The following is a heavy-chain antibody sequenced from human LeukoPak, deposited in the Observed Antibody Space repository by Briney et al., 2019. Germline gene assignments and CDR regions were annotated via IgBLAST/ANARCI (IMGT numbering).Heavy chain of an antibody. CDR3: ARGLDDFWSGYYLFDY. CDR1: GGSISSGDYY. Sequence: SETLSLTCTVSGGSISSGDYYWSWIRQPPGKGLEWIGYIYYSGSTYYNPSLKSRVTISVDTSKNQFSLKLSSVTAADTAVYYCARGLDDFWSGYYLFDYWGQGTLVTVSS. CDR2: IYYSGST. V-gene: IGHV4-30-4*01. D-gene: IGHD3-3*01. J-gene: IGHJ4*02.